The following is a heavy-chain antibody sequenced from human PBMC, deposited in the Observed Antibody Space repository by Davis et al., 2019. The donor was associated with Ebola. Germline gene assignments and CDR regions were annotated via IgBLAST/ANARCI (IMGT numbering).Heavy chain of an antibody. J-gene: IGHJ4*02. V-gene: IGHV4-30-4*01. CDR2: IYYSGST. D-gene: IGHD5-24*01. CDR3: ARAQVDMTTGARWGSDY. CDR1: GGSISSGDYY. Sequence: SETLSLTCTVSGGSISSGDYYWSWIRQPPGKGLEWIGYIYYSGSTYYNPSLKSRVTISVDTSKNQFSLKLSSVTAADTAVYYCARAQVDMTTGARWGSDYWGRGTLVTVSS.